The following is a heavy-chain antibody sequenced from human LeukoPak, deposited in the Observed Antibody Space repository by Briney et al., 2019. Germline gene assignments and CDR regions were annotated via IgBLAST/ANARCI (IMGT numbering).Heavy chain of an antibody. J-gene: IGHJ4*02. Sequence: GGSLRLSCAVSGFTFSSYAMSWVRQAPGKGLEWVSGISSTAGETYYPGSVKGRFTISRENAKDSLYLQMNSLRVEDTAVYYCARAGYNTGWYSFDYWGQGTLVTVSS. V-gene: IGHV3-13*01. CDR1: GFTFSSYA. CDR2: ISSTAGET. CDR3: ARAGYNTGWYSFDY. D-gene: IGHD6-19*01.